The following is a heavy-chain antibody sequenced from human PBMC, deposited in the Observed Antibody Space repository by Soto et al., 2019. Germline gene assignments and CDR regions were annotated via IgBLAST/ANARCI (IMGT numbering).Heavy chain of an antibody. Sequence: GGSLRLSCAASGLTFSSYWMSWVRQAPGKGLEWVANIKQDGSEKYYVDSVKGRFTISRDNAKNSLYLQMNSLRAEDTAVYYCARALGYSSGEYGMDVWGQGTTVTVSS. D-gene: IGHD6-19*01. J-gene: IGHJ6*02. CDR3: ARALGYSSGEYGMDV. CDR1: GLTFSSYW. V-gene: IGHV3-7*03. CDR2: IKQDGSEK.